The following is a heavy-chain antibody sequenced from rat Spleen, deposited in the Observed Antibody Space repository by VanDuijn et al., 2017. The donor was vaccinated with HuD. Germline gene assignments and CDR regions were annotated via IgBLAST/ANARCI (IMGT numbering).Heavy chain of an antibody. J-gene: IGHJ2*01. D-gene: IGHD1-9*01. Sequence: EVQLVESGGGLVQPGRSMKLSCAVSGFTFSNYYMAWVRQAPTKGLEWVASISTGGGGIYYPDSVQGRFTISRHNAKSTLYLQMDSLRSEDTATYYCVRHGYTRYYFDYWGQGVMVTASS. CDR3: VRHGYTRYYFDY. CDR1: GFTFSNYY. V-gene: IGHV5-25*01. CDR2: ISTGGGGI.